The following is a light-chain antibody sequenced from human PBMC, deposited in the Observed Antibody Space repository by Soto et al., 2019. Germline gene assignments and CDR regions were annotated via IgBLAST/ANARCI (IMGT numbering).Light chain of an antibody. CDR2: DVS. CDR1: RSDVGGYNF. J-gene: IGLJ1*01. CDR3: SSYRSSSTGV. V-gene: IGLV2-14*01. Sequence: QSVLTQPASVSGSPGQSITISCTGTRSDVGGYNFVSWYQQHPGKAPKLMIYDVSNRPSGVSNRFSGSKSGNTASLTISGLQAEDEAYYYCSSYRSSSTGVFGTGTKLTVL.